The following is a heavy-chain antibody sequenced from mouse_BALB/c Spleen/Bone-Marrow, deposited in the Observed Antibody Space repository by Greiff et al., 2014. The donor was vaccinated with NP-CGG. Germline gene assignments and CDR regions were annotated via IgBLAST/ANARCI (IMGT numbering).Heavy chain of an antibody. J-gene: IGHJ4*01. CDR3: ARSGERYGAMDY. Sequence: EVMLVESGGGLVKPGGSLKLSCAASGFTFSDFYMFWFRQTPEKRLEWVATISNGGTYTYYPDSVKGRFTISRDNAKNNLYLQMSSLKSEDTAMYYCARSGERYGAMDYWGQGTSVTVT. CDR2: ISNGGTYT. D-gene: IGHD1-1*02. CDR1: GFTFSDFY. V-gene: IGHV5-4*02.